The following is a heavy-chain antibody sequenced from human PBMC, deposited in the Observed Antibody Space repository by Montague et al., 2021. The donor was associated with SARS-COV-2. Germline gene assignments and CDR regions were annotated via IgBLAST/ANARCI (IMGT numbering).Heavy chain of an antibody. CDR3: ARDKPDYDFWPGYGMDV. CDR1: GGSISSYY. D-gene: IGHD3-3*01. V-gene: IGHV4-59*01. Sequence: SETLSLTCTVSGGSISSYYWSWIRQPPEKGLEWIGYIYYSGSTNYNPSLKSRVTISVDTSKNQFSLKLSSVTAADTAVYYCARDKPDYDFWPGYGMDVWGQGTTVTVSS. CDR2: IYYSGST. J-gene: IGHJ6*02.